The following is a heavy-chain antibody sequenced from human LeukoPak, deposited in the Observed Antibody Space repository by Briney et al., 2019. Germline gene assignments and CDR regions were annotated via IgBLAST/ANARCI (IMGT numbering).Heavy chain of an antibody. D-gene: IGHD1-26*01. CDR3: ASDSGSSFDAFDI. V-gene: IGHV4-59*01. CDR1: GGSISSYY. J-gene: IGHJ3*02. CDR2: IYYSGST. Sequence: SETLSLTCTVSGGSISSYYWSWIRQPPGKGLEWIGYIYYSGSTNYNPSLKSRVTISVDTSKNQFSLKLSSVTAGDTAVYYCASDSGSSFDAFDIWGQGTMVTVSS.